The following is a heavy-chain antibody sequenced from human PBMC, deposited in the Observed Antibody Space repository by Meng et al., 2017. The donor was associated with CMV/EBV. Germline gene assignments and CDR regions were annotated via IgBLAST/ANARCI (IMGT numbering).Heavy chain of an antibody. CDR1: AGSISSSY. CDR2: IYTSGST. D-gene: IGHD2-15*01. V-gene: IGHV4-4*07. J-gene: IGHJ5*02. CDR3: ARSMVVAGDWFDP. Sequence: QVHLQESGPGLVKPSEPLSLTCTVSAGSISSSYWSWIRQPAGKGLEWIGRIYTSGSTNYNPSLKSRVTMSVDTSKNQFSLKLSSVTAADTAVYYCARSMVVAGDWFDPWGQGTLVTVSS.